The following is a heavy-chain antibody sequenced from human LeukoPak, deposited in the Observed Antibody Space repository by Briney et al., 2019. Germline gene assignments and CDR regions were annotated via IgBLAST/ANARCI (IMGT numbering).Heavy chain of an antibody. Sequence: GRSLRRSYAASGFAVSSYEMDWVRQAPGKGQEWVSYIRSGGSTIYYAASVKGRVTISRDNSKNSLYLQMNSVRAEDTAVYYCARYYYDSSGYYSGLGYWGQGTLVTVSS. V-gene: IGHV3-48*03. CDR3: ARYYYDSSGYYSGLGY. D-gene: IGHD3-22*01. J-gene: IGHJ4*02. CDR2: IRSGGSTI. CDR1: GFAVSSYE.